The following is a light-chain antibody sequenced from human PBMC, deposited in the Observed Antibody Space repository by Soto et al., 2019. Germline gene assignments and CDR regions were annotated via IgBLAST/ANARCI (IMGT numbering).Light chain of an antibody. CDR1: RSLSIDY. V-gene: IGKV3-20*01. Sequence: IVLMQSPDTLSLSPGERATLCFRSSRSLSIDYLAWYQQKPGQAPRLLFYHASRRATGTPGRFSVSGSGTDFTLTISRLEPGDFAVYYCQQYGDSPRSFGQGTKVDI. CDR2: HAS. CDR3: QQYGDSPRS. J-gene: IGKJ1*01.